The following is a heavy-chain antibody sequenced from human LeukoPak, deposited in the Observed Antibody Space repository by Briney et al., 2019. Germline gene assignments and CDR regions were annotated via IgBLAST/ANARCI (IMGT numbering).Heavy chain of an antibody. CDR2: INHSGST. J-gene: IGHJ4*02. V-gene: IGHV4-34*01. CDR3: ARGRYSFGY. Sequence: PSETLSLTCAVYGGSFSGYYWSWIRQPPGKGLEWIGEINHSGSTNYNPSLKSRVTISVDTSKNQFSPNLSSVTAADTAVYFCARGRYSFGYWGQGTLVTVSS. D-gene: IGHD5-18*01. CDR1: GGSFSGYY.